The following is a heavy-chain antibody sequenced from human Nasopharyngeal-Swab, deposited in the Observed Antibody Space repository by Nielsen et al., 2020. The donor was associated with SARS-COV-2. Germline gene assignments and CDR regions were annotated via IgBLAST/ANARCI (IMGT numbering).Heavy chain of an antibody. CDR3: ARGQGVGGFKTRNYYGMDV. V-gene: IGHV1-8*01. Sequence: ASVKVSCKASGYTSISYDISWVRRATGQGLEWMGWMNPNSGNTGYAQKFQGRVTMTRDTSISTAYMELSSLRSEDTAVYYCARGQGVGGFKTRNYYGMDVWGQGTTVTVSS. D-gene: IGHD5-24*01. J-gene: IGHJ6*02. CDR2: MNPNSGNT. CDR1: GYTSISYD.